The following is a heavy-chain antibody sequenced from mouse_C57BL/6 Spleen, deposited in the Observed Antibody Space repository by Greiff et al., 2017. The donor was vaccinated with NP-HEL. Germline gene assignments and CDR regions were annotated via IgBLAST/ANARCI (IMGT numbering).Heavy chain of an antibody. CDR2: IHPSDSDT. V-gene: IGHV1-74*01. Sequence: QVQLQQPGAELVKPGASVKVSCKASGYTFTSYWMHWVQQRPGQGLEWIGRIHPSDSDTYYNQKFKGKATLTVNKASSTAYMQLSSLTSEDSAVYYCAKYDCDEVAYWGQGTLVTVSA. J-gene: IGHJ3*01. D-gene: IGHD2-4*01. CDR1: GYTFTSYW. CDR3: AKYDCDEVAY.